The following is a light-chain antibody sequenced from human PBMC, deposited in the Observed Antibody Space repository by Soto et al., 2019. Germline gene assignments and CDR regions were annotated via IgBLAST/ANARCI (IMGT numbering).Light chain of an antibody. Sequence: QSVLTQPPSVSGAPGQRVTISCTGSSSNIGAGYDVHWYQHLPGTVPKLLISGNTNRPSGVPDRFSGSNSGPSASLAIIGLQAEDEADYFCQSYDSSLSGWVFGGGTKLTVL. CDR2: GNT. CDR3: QSYDSSLSGWV. V-gene: IGLV1-40*01. CDR1: SSNIGAGYD. J-gene: IGLJ3*02.